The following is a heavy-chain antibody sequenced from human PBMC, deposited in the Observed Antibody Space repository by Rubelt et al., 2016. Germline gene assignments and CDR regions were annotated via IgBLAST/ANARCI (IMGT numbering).Heavy chain of an antibody. J-gene: IGHJ4*02. CDR3: ARDLAGWDGYNYY. V-gene: IGHV3-21*01. CDR2: ISSSSSYI. D-gene: IGHD5-24*01. Sequence: GRGLEWVSSISSSSSYIYYADSVKGRFTISRDNAKNSLYLQMNSLRAEDTAVYYCARDLAGWDGYNYYWGQGTLVTVSS.